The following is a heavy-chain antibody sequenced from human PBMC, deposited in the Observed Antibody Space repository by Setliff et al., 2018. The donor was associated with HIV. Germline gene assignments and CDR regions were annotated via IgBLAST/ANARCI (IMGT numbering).Heavy chain of an antibody. Sequence: PSETLSLTCTVSGGSISSGDYYWSWIRQPPGKGLEWIGYIYYGGSTNYNPSLKSRVTISVDTSKNQFSLKLSSVTAADTAVYYCARAAAGNTGPFNLWGQGSPVTVSS. CDR2: IYYGGST. CDR1: GGSISSGDYY. J-gene: IGHJ5*02. CDR3: ARAAAGNTGPFNL. V-gene: IGHV4-61*08. D-gene: IGHD3-3*02.